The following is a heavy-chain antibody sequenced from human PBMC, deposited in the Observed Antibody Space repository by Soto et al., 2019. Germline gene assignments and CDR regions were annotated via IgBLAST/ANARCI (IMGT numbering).Heavy chain of an antibody. Sequence: PVGSLRLSCAASGFTFSIYDMHWVRQAPGKGLEWVAVIRYDGSKKYYADSVKGRFTISRDNSKNTLYLQMNSLRAEDTAVYYCATGHSSSWYYCDYWGQGTLVTVSS. V-gene: IGHV3-30*02. J-gene: IGHJ4*02. CDR3: ATGHSSSWYYCDY. CDR1: GFTFSIYD. D-gene: IGHD6-13*01. CDR2: IRYDGSKK.